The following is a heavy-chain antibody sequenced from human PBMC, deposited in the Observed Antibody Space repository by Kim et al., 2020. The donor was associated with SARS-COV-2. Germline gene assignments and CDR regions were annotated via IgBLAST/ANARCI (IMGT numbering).Heavy chain of an antibody. J-gene: IGHJ6*04. D-gene: IGHD5-12*01. CDR2: IYSGGAT. Sequence: GGSLRLSCAASGFTVSSNYMSWVRQAPGKGLEWVSAIYSGGATYYADSLEGRFTISRDNSKNTLYLQMNSLRGEDTAVYYCASDGSGHDLYGMDVWGEGTTVTVSS. CDR3: ASDGSGHDLYGMDV. V-gene: IGHV3-66*01. CDR1: GFTVSSNY.